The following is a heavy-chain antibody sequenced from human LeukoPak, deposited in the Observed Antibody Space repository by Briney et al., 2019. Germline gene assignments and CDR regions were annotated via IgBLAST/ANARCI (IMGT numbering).Heavy chain of an antibody. J-gene: IGHJ5*02. Sequence: GESLKISCKGSGYSFTSYWIGWVRQLPGKGLEWMGIIYPGDSDTRYSPSFQGQVTISADKSISTAYLQWSSLKASDTAMYYCARQVLRFLEWSGSWFDPWGQGTLVTVSS. V-gene: IGHV5-51*01. CDR2: IYPGDSDT. CDR3: ARQVLRFLEWSGSWFDP. D-gene: IGHD3-3*01. CDR1: GYSFTSYW.